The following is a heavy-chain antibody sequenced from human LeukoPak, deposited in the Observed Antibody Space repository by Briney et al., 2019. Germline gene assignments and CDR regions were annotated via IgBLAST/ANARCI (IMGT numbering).Heavy chain of an antibody. CDR2: FDPEDGET. V-gene: IGHV1-24*01. D-gene: IGHD2-2*01. CDR1: GYTLTELS. J-gene: IGHJ4*02. CDR3: ATPPYCSSTSCHDY. Sequence: GSVKVSCKVSGYTLTELSMHWVRQAPGKGLEWMGGFDPEDGETIYAQKFQGRVTMTEDTSTDTAYMELSSLRSEDTAVYYCATPPYCSSTSCHDYWDQGTLVTVSS.